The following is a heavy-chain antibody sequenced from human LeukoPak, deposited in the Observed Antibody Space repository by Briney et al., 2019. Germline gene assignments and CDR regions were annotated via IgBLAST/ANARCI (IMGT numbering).Heavy chain of an antibody. V-gene: IGHV1-2*06. Sequence: ASVKVSCTASGYTVSGYYMHWVRQAPGQGLEWMGRINPNGGGTNYAQRLQGRVTMTSDTSISTAYMELSSLRSDDTAVYYCARERKITSFGVACDYWGQGTLVTVSS. CDR3: ARERKITSFGVACDY. CDR1: GYTVSGYY. D-gene: IGHD3-3*01. J-gene: IGHJ4*02. CDR2: INPNGGGT.